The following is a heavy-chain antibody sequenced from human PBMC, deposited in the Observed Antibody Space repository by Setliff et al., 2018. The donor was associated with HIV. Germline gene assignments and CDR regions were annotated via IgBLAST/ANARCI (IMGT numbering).Heavy chain of an antibody. CDR2: INSASGYI. Sequence: GGSLRLSCVASGFTFSFHSMNWVRQAPGKGLEWVSSINSASGYINYADSVKGRFSVSRDNAKNSLYLQMNSLRAEDTALYYRAREGVYLGRAFDIWGQGTMVTVSS. CDR3: AREGVYLGRAFDI. CDR1: GFTFSFHS. J-gene: IGHJ3*02. V-gene: IGHV3-21*01. D-gene: IGHD2-8*01.